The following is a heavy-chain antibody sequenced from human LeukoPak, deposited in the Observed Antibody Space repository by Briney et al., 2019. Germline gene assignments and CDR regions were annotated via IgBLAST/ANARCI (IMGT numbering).Heavy chain of an antibody. CDR2: IKSKTDGGTT. Sequence: GGSVRLSCAASGFTFSNAWMNWVRQAPGKGLEWVGRIKSKTDGGTTDYAAPVKGRFTISRDDSKNTLYLQMNSLKTEDTAVYYCTTDIVVVPAAIRGPSYGMDVWGQGTTVTVSS. V-gene: IGHV3-15*07. J-gene: IGHJ6*02. CDR3: TTDIVVVPAAIRGPSYGMDV. D-gene: IGHD2-2*01. CDR1: GFTFSNAW.